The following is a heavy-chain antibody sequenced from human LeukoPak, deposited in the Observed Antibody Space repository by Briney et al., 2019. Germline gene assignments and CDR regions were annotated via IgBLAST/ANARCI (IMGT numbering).Heavy chain of an antibody. Sequence: GGSLRLSCAASGFTFSSYAMSWVRQAPGKGLHWVSAISGSGGTTYYADSVKGRFTISRDNSKNTLHLQMNSLGADDTAVHYCAKGGTGYCSGTSCLYHFDYWGQGTLVTVSS. CDR3: AKGGTGYCSGTSCLYHFDY. CDR1: GFTFSSYA. J-gene: IGHJ4*02. D-gene: IGHD2-2*01. CDR2: ISGSGGTT. V-gene: IGHV3-23*01.